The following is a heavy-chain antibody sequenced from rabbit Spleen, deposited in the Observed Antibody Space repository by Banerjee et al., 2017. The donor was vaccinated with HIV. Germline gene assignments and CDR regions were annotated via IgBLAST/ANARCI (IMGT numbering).Heavy chain of an antibody. CDR3: AKDLPGIGEYFIL. CDR1: GFSFSNGYY. J-gene: IGHJ4*01. D-gene: IGHD5-1*01. Sequence: QEQLVESGGGLVQPEGSLTLTCKASGFSFSNGYYMCWVRQAPGKGLEWIACIDVGSGGTWYASWATGRFTISKASSTTVTLQMTSLTAADTATYFCAKDLPGIGEYFILWGPGTLVTVS. CDR2: IDVGSGGT. V-gene: IGHV1S45*01.